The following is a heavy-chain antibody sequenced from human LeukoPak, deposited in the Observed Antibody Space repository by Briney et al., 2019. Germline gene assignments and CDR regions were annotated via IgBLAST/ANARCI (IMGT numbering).Heavy chain of an antibody. CDR1: GITFSDYY. J-gene: IGHJ4*02. V-gene: IGHV3-11*04. Sequence: GGSLRLSCAASGITFSDYYMSWIRQAPGKGQEWVSNISSSGSAIYYADSIKGRFNISRDNAKNSLYLQMNSLRAEDTAVYYCARGWGSNWNRHFDYWGQGTLVTVSP. CDR2: ISSSGSAI. D-gene: IGHD1-1*01. CDR3: ARGWGSNWNRHFDY.